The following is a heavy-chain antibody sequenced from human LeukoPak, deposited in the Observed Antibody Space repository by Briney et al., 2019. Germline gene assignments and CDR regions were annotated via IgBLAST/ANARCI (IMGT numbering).Heavy chain of an antibody. Sequence: ASVKVSCKASGYTFTSYGISWVRQAPGQGLEWMGWISAYNGNTNYAQKLQGRVTMTTDTSTSTAYMELRSLRSDDTAVYYCARVKLRSRQQLVPLNAFDIWGQGTMVTVSS. CDR3: ARVKLRSRQQLVPLNAFDI. CDR1: GYTFTSYG. CDR2: ISAYNGNT. V-gene: IGHV1-18*01. D-gene: IGHD6-13*01. J-gene: IGHJ3*02.